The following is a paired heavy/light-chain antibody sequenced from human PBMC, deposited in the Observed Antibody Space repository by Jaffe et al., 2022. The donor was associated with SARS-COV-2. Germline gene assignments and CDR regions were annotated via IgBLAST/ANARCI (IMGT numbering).Light chain of an antibody. V-gene: IGKV3-20*01. J-gene: IGKJ4*01. Sequence: EIVLTQSPGTLSLFPGERATLSCRASQSVSSDYLGWYQQKPGQAPRLLIYGASTRATGIPDRFSGSGSGTDFTLTISRLEPEDFAVYYCQQYGSSLTFGGGTKVEIK. CDR1: QSVSSDY. CDR3: QQYGSSLT. CDR2: GAS.
Heavy chain of an antibody. V-gene: IGHV3-23*04. CDR3: ARGGVVVVTTPSDF. D-gene: IGHD2-21*02. CDR1: GFTFSRYA. J-gene: IGHJ4*02. CDR2: ISDSADST. Sequence: EVQLVESGGGLVQPGGSLRLSCAASGFTFSRYAMSWVRQAPGKGLEWVSGISDSADSTYHADSVNGRFTISRDNFKNTLYLQMNSLRVEDTAIYYCARGGVVVVTTPSDFWGQGTLVTVSS.